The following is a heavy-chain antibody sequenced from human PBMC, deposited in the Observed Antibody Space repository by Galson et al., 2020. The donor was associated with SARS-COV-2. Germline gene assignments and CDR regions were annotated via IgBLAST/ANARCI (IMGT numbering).Heavy chain of an antibody. CDR1: GYIFDDFG. D-gene: IGHD6-13*01. V-gene: IGHV1-18*04. Sequence: ASVKVSCKASGYIFDDFGISWVRQAPGQGLEWMGWIKTYNGDTNYAQNFQGRVTMTTDTSIGTAYMEVSTLTSDDTAVYYCGRDQGGSAATGMGGVHHWGQGTLVTVSS. CDR3: GRDQGGSAATGMGGVHH. CDR2: IKTYNGDT. J-gene: IGHJ1*01.